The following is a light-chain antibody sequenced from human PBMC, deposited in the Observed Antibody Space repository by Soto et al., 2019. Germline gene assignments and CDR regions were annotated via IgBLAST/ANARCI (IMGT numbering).Light chain of an antibody. V-gene: IGLV2-23*01. CDR1: SSDVGRYNL. CDR2: EGS. CDR3: CSYAGSSFVV. Sequence: QSVLTQPASVSGSPGQSITISCTGTSSDVGRYNLVSWYQQHPGKAPKLMIYEGSKRPSGVSNRFSGSKSGNTASLTIAGLQAEDEADYYCCSYAGSSFVVFGGGTKLTVL. J-gene: IGLJ2*01.